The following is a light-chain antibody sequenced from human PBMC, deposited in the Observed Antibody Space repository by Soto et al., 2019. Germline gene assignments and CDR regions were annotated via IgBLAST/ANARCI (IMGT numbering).Light chain of an antibody. CDR1: QSVSSSR. CDR3: QQYYGSPGIT. Sequence: DIVLTQSPATLSLSPGARAPLSCGASQSVSSSRLAWYQQKPALAPRLLIYDGFLRATGIPDRFSGSGSGTDFTLTISRLEPEDFAVYYCQQYYGSPGITFGQGTRLEIK. V-gene: IGKV3D-20*01. CDR2: DGF. J-gene: IGKJ5*01.